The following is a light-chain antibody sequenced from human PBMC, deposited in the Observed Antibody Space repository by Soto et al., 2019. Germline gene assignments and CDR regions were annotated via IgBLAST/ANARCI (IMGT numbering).Light chain of an antibody. CDR1: QSVSSNS. Sequence: LTQSPATLSLSPVESATLSCRTSQSVSSNSLAWHQQKPGQAPRLLMYAASSRAAGIPDRFSGSGSGTDFTLIISRLEPEDFAVYYCQQYGYSCVGFGQGTKVDFK. V-gene: IGKV3-20*01. CDR3: QQYGYSCVG. J-gene: IGKJ1*01. CDR2: AAS.